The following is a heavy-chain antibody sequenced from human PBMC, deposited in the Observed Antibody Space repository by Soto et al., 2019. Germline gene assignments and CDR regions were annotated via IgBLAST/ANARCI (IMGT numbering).Heavy chain of an antibody. CDR3: AREGIGRIPTD. CDR1: GYTFSDYY. CDR2: INPKSGGT. Sequence: ASVKVSCKTSGYTFSDYYLHWVRQAPGQGLEWLGWINPKSGGTNSVQDFRGRITMTSDASIRTAYLEVTALRSDDTAVYYCAREGIGRIPTDWGQGTLVTVSS. D-gene: IGHD2-21*01. J-gene: IGHJ1*01. V-gene: IGHV1-2*02.